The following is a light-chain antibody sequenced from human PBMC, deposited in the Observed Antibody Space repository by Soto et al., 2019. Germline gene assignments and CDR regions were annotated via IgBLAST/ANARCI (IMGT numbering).Light chain of an antibody. J-gene: IGKJ1*01. Sequence: VLTQSPDTLSVSPGESATLSCRGSQSVRSSYLAWYQQTTGQTPRILIYAESSRATGIPDRFSGSGSGTDLSLTISRLEAEDFAVYYCQQYGSSPRTFGQGTKVDIK. V-gene: IGKV3-20*01. CDR3: QQYGSSPRT. CDR1: QSVRSSY. CDR2: AES.